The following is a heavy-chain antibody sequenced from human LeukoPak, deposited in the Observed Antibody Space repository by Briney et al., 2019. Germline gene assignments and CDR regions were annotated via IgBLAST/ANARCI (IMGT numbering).Heavy chain of an antibody. CDR2: IWYDGSNK. D-gene: IGHD6-13*01. V-gene: IGHV3-33*01. CDR1: GFTFSSYG. CDR3: ARRSRSDAFDI. Sequence: PGRSLRLSCAASGFTFSSYGMHWVRQAPGKGLEWVAVIWYDGSNKYYADSVKGRFTISRDNPKNTLYLQMNSLRAEDTAVYYCARRSRSDAFDIWGQGTMVTVSS. J-gene: IGHJ3*02.